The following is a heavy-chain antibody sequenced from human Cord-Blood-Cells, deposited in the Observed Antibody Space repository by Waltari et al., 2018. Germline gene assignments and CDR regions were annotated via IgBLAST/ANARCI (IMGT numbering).Heavy chain of an antibody. V-gene: IGHV4-61*09. CDR3: ARDLQATPYYDFWSGYPDAFDI. D-gene: IGHD3-3*01. J-gene: IGHJ3*02. CDR1: GGSISSGSYY. Sequence: QVQLQESGPGLVKPSQTLSLPCTVSGGSISSGSYYWSWLRQPPGKGVEWIGYIYTSGSTNYNPSLKSRVTISVDTSKNQFSLKLSSVTAADTAVYYCARDLQATPYYDFWSGYPDAFDIWGQGTMVTVSS. CDR2: IYTSGST.